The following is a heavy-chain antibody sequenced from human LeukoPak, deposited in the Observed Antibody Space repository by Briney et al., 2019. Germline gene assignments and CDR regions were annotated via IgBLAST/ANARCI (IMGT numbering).Heavy chain of an antibody. CDR3: AVVVRGLDY. J-gene: IGHJ4*02. CDR2: IYHSGST. CDR1: GGSISSSNW. V-gene: IGHV4-4*02. Sequence: SETLALICAVSGGSISSSNWWGWVRPPPGKWLEWIGEIYHSGSTNYNPSLKSRVTISVDKSKNQFSLKLSSVTAADTAVYYCAVVVRGLDYWGQGTLVTVSS. D-gene: IGHD3-10*01.